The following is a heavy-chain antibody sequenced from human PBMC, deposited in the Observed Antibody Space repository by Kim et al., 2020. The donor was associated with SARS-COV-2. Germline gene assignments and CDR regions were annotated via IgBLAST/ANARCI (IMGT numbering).Heavy chain of an antibody. CDR1: GYTFTSYG. CDR3: ARSRYSSSWYPEYFQH. CDR2: ISAYNGNT. J-gene: IGHJ1*01. Sequence: ASVKVSCKASGYTFTSYGISWVRQAPGQGLEWMGWISAYNGNTNYAQKLQGRVTMTTDTSTSTAYMELRSLRSDDTAVYYCARSRYSSSWYPEYFQHWGQCTLVTVSS. D-gene: IGHD6-13*01. V-gene: IGHV1-18*01.